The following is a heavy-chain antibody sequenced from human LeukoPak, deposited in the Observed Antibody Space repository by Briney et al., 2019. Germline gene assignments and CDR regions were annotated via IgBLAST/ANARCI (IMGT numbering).Heavy chain of an antibody. CDR3: ARDHDAVGTTIDH. CDR2: IKSDWSVT. Sequence: GGSLRLSCAASGFTFSSYWMHWVRQAPGEGLVWVSRIKSDWSVTWYADSVKGRFTISRDHAKNMLYLQMDSLRDEDTAVYFCARDHDAVGTTIDHWGQGTLVTVPS. V-gene: IGHV3-74*01. J-gene: IGHJ4*02. D-gene: IGHD1-14*01. CDR1: GFTFSSYW.